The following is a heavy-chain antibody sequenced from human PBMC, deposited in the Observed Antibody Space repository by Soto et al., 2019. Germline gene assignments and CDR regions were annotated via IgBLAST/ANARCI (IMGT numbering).Heavy chain of an antibody. V-gene: IGHV1-18*01. J-gene: IGHJ6*02. Sequence: QVQLVQSGGEVKKPGASVKVSCKASGYTFTSYGISWVRQAPGQGLEWMGWISAYTGNTNYPQKLQGRVSMTTDTSTRAAYMELRSLRSDDTAVYYCAREGYCISTRCRHYDYYGMDVWGQGTTVTVSS. D-gene: IGHD2-2*01. CDR1: GYTFTSYG. CDR3: AREGYCISTRCRHYDYYGMDV. CDR2: ISAYTGNT.